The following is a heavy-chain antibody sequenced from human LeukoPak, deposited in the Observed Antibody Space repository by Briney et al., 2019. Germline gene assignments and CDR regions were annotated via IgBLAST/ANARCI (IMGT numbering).Heavy chain of an antibody. CDR1: GGSISSYY. CDR3: ARHLSGTTMAHYFDH. V-gene: IGHV4-39*01. J-gene: IGHJ4*02. D-gene: IGHD1-1*01. CDR2: LYSSGTT. Sequence: PSETLSLTCTVSGGSISSYYWGWIRQFPGKGLEWIASLYSSGTTHYNPSLQSRVSVSVDTSKNQFSVRLNSLTAADTAVYYCARHLSGTTMAHYFDHWGQGTVVTVSS.